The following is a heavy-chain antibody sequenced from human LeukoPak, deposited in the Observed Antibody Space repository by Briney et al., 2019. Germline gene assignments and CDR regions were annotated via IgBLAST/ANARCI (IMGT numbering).Heavy chain of an antibody. CDR1: GFTFSRNS. CDR3: ARDLLTSFDY. D-gene: IGHD4/OR15-4a*01. CDR2: ISSGSSNM. Sequence: GGSLRLSCAASGFTFSRNSMSWVHQAPGKGLEWVSYISSGSSNMYYADSVKGRFTISRDNAKNSLYLQMDSLRDEDTAVYYCARDLLTSFDYWGQGILVTVSS. V-gene: IGHV3-48*02. J-gene: IGHJ4*02.